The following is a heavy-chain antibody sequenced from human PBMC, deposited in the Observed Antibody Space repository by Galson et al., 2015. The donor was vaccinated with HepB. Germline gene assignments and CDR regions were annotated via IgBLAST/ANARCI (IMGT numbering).Heavy chain of an antibody. J-gene: IGHJ4*02. V-gene: IGHV1-46*01. Sequence: SVKVSCKASGYTFTNYTMHWVRQAPGQRLEWMGIINPSGGSTSYAQKFQGRVTMTRDTSTSTVYMELSSLRSEDTAVYYCARDMNDYGDYGRRGNSAGWGQGTLVTVSS. D-gene: IGHD4-17*01. CDR3: ARDMNDYGDYGRRGNSAG. CDR1: GYTFTNYT. CDR2: INPSGGST.